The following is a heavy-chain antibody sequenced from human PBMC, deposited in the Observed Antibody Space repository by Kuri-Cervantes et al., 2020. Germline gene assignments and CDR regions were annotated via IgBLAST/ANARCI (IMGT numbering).Heavy chain of an antibody. CDR2: IYWSGST. CDR1: WGSISSGGYS. CDR3: AREETSVVTASNYFDY. J-gene: IGHJ4*02. D-gene: IGHD2-21*02. Sequence: SQTLALTLSGPWGSISSGGYSWSWIRQPPGKGLEWIGYIYWSGSTYFNPSLKRRVIISVDTSKNQFSLKLSTVTAADTAVYYCAREETSVVTASNYFDYWGQGTLVTVSS. V-gene: IGHV4-30-2*05.